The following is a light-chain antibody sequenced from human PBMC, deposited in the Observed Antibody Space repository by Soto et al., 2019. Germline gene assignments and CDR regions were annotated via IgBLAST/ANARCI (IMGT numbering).Light chain of an antibody. J-gene: IGKJ1*01. V-gene: IGKV1-5*03. CDR1: QSISSW. CDR2: KAS. Sequence: QMTQSPSTLSASVGDRVTITCRASQSISSWLAWYQQKPGKAPKLLIYKASSLESGVPSRFSGSGSGTDFTLTISSLQPDDFATYYCQQYNSYSETFGQGTKVEIK. CDR3: QQYNSYSET.